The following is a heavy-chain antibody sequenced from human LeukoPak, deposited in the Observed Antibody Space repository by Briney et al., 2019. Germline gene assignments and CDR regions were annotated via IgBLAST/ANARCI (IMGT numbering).Heavy chain of an antibody. J-gene: IGHJ4*02. Sequence: SETLSLTCTFSGYSISSVYYWGWIRQPPGKGLEWIGSMEWIGSMYDSGSTYYNPSLKSRVTISVDTSKNQFSLKLSSVTAADTAVYYCARVDYYDILTGYYNEESLWYFDYWGQGTLVTVSS. V-gene: IGHV4-38-2*02. CDR3: ARVDYYDILTGYYNEESLWYFDY. CDR1: GYSISSVYY. D-gene: IGHD3-9*01. CDR2: MYDSGST.